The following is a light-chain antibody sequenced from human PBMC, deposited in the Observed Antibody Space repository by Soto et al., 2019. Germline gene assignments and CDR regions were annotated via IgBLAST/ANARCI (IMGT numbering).Light chain of an antibody. J-gene: IGKJ3*01. CDR1: QSINNS. CDR3: QQYGTSARS. CDR2: GAS. Sequence: EVVLTQSPGTLSLSPGDRAALSCRASQSINNSLAWYQQKPGQAPRLLIYGASSRATGIPDMFSGSGSGTDFTLTISRLQTEDFAVFYCQQYGTSARSFVPGTKVDIK. V-gene: IGKV3-20*01.